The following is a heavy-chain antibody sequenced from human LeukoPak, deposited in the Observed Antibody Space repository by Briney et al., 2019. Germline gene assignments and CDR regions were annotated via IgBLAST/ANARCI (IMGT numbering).Heavy chain of an antibody. Sequence: VASVKVSCTASGYTFTGYHMHWVRQAPGQGLEWMGRINPNSGDTNYAQKFQGRVTMTRDTSTSTAYVELSRLRSDDTAVYYCARDYCSSTSCLFDYWGQGTLVTVSS. CDR2: INPNSGDT. CDR1: GYTFTGYH. D-gene: IGHD2-2*01. V-gene: IGHV1-2*06. J-gene: IGHJ4*02. CDR3: ARDYCSSTSCLFDY.